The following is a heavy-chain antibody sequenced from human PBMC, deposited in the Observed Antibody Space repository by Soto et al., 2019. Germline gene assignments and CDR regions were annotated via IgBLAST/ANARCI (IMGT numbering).Heavy chain of an antibody. D-gene: IGHD4-17*01. CDR1: GFSLSTSRVG. CDR2: IYWDDDK. J-gene: IGHJ5*02. CDR3: APGDYGGNSFTWFDP. Sequence: QITLKESCPTLVKPTQTLTLTCTFSGFSLSTSRVGVGWIRQPPGKALEWLALIYWDDDKRYRPSLKSRLTITKDTSKNQVVLTMTHTDPLDTATYYCAPGDYGGNSFTWFDPWGQGTLVTVSS. V-gene: IGHV2-5*02.